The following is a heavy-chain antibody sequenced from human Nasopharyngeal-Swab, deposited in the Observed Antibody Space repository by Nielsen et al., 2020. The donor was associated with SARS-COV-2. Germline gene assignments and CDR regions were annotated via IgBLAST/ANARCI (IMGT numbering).Heavy chain of an antibody. J-gene: IGHJ6*02. CDR3: ARENCGGDCYSPGYYYYGMDV. D-gene: IGHD2-21*01. CDR2: ISSSSSYI. Sequence: GASLEISCAASGFSFSSYSMNWVRQAPGKGLEWVSSISSSSSYIYYADSVKGRFTISRDNAKNSLYLQMNSLRAEDTAVYYCARENCGGDCYSPGYYYYGMDVWGQGTTVTVSS. V-gene: IGHV3-21*01. CDR1: GFSFSSYS.